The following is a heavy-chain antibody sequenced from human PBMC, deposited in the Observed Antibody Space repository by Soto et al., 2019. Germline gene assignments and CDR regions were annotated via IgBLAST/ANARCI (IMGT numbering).Heavy chain of an antibody. D-gene: IGHD6-19*01. V-gene: IGHV3-30*04. CDR1: GFIFSRYA. CDR3: AKERTITAVTGIAFDY. CDR2: ISYDGSNK. J-gene: IGHJ4*02. Sequence: VQLGESGGGVVQPGRSLRLSCAASGFIFSRYAMHWVRQAPGKGLEWVAVISYDGSNKYYADSAKGRFTISRDNSNNTLYLQMNSLRPEETAAYYCAKERTITAVTGIAFDYWGRGTLVTVSS.